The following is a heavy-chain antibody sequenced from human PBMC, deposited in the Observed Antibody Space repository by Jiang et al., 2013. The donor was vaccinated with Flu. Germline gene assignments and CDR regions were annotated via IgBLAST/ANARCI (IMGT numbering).Heavy chain of an antibody. CDR3: ARLSGHYDSSGYYYDY. Sequence: QLLESGGGLVQPGGSLRLSCAASGFTFSNYAMHWVRQAPGKGLEYVSAISSNGGSTYYANSVKGRFTISRDNSKNTLYLQMGSLRAEDMAVYYCARLSGHYDSSGYYYDYWGQGTLVTVSS. V-gene: IGHV3-64*01. D-gene: IGHD3-22*01. CDR2: ISSNGGST. J-gene: IGHJ4*02. CDR1: GFTFSNYA.